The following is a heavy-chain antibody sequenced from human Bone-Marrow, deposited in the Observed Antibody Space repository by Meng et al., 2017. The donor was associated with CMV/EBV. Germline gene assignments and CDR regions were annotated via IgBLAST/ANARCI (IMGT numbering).Heavy chain of an antibody. V-gene: IGHV3-21*01. J-gene: IGHJ4*02. Sequence: CANSGFTFSNYRMNWVRQAPGKGLEWVSFISSTSRYIFYADSVKGRFTISRDNAKNSVYIQMNSLRAEDTAVYYCAGAFRGGYYTNDYWGQGTLVTVSS. D-gene: IGHD3-3*01. CDR3: AGAFRGGYYTNDY. CDR2: ISSTSRYI. CDR1: GFTFSNYR.